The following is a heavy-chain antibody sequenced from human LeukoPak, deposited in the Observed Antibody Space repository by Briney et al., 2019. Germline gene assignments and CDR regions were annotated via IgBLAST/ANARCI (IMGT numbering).Heavy chain of an antibody. Sequence: GGSLRLSCAASGFTFSSYWMSWVRQAPGKGLEWVANIKQDGSEKYYVDSVKGRFTISRDNAKNSLYLQMNSLRAEDTAVYYCARVGVFGVVIYFDYWGQGTLVTVSS. V-gene: IGHV3-7*01. CDR1: GFTFSSYW. CDR2: IKQDGSEK. CDR3: ARVGVFGVVIYFDY. J-gene: IGHJ4*02. D-gene: IGHD3-3*01.